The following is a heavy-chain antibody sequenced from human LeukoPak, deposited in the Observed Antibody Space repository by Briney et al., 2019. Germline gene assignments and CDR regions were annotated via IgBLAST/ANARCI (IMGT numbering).Heavy chain of an antibody. V-gene: IGHV3-21*01. CDR3: ARGEMATILGPY. Sequence: PGGSLRLSCAASGFTFSSYRMNWVRQAPGKGLEWVSSISSSSSYIYYADSVKGRFTISRDNAKNSLYLQMNSLRAEDTAVYYCARGEMATILGPYWGQGTLVTVSS. J-gene: IGHJ4*02. D-gene: IGHD5-24*01. CDR2: ISSSSSYI. CDR1: GFTFSSYR.